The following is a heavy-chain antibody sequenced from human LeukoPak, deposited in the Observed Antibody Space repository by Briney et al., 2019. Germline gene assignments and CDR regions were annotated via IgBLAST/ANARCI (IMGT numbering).Heavy chain of an antibody. Sequence: GGSLRLSCAASGFTFSSYWMSWVRQAPGKGLEGVANIKQDGSEKYYVDSVKGRFTISRDNAKNSLYLQMNSLRAEDTAVYYCARCLYSSSGNFDYWGQGTLVTVSS. V-gene: IGHV3-7*01. J-gene: IGHJ4*02. D-gene: IGHD6-6*01. CDR3: ARCLYSSSGNFDY. CDR1: GFTFSSYW. CDR2: IKQDGSEK.